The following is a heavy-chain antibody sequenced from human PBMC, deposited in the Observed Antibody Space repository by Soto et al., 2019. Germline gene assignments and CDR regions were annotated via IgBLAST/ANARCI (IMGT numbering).Heavy chain of an antibody. D-gene: IGHD6-19*01. V-gene: IGHV1-69*04. CDR3: AREYRLPSSGWSLGYY. CDR1: GGTFSSYT. J-gene: IGHJ4*02. Sequence: SVKVSCKASGGTFSSYTISWVRQAPGQGLEWMGRIIPILGIANYAQKFQGRVTITADKSTSTAYMELSSLRSEDTAVYYCAREYRLPSSGWSLGYYWGQGTLVTVSS. CDR2: IIPILGIA.